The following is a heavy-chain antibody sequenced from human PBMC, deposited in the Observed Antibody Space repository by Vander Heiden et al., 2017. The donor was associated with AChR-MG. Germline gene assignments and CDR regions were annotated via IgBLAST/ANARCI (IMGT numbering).Heavy chain of an antibody. D-gene: IGHD2-2*02. CDR3: ARAMHTQYYYYYGMDV. Sequence: QVQLVQSGAEVKKPGASVKVSCKASGYTFTSYDINWVRQATGQGLEGMGWRNPNSGNTGYAQKFQGRVTMTRNTSISTAYMELSSLRSEDTAVYYCARAMHTQYYYYYGMDVWGQGTTVTVSS. CDR1: GYTFTSYD. CDR2: RNPNSGNT. V-gene: IGHV1-8*01. J-gene: IGHJ6*02.